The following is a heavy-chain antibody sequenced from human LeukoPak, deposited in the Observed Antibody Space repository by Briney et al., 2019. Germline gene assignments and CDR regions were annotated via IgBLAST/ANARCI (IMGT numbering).Heavy chain of an antibody. Sequence: SETLSLTCAVYGGSFSGYYWTWIRQPPGKGLEWIGEINHSGSTNYNPSLKSRVTISVDTSKNQFSLKLSSVTAADTAVYYCAGETSGSNDAFDIWGQGTMVTVSS. CDR3: AGETSGSNDAFDI. CDR1: GGSFSGYY. V-gene: IGHV4-34*01. CDR2: INHSGST. D-gene: IGHD1-26*01. J-gene: IGHJ3*02.